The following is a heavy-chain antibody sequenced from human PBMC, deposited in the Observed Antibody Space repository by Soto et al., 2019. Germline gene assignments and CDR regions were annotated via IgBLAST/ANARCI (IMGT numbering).Heavy chain of an antibody. D-gene: IGHD3-10*01. Sequence: QVQLVQSGAEVKKPGASVKVSCKASGYTFTSYYMHWVRQAPGQGLEWMGIINTSGGTTRYAQKVQGRDPITMDTSTITVCMELSSLRSEDTAVYYCARGYGSGKGDYWGQGTLVTVSS. CDR1: GYTFTSYY. CDR3: ARGYGSGKGDY. CDR2: INTSGGTT. J-gene: IGHJ4*02. V-gene: IGHV1-46*03.